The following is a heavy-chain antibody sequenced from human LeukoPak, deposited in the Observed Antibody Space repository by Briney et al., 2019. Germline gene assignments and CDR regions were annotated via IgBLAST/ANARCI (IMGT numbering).Heavy chain of an antibody. D-gene: IGHD3-10*01. CDR3: ARDRGPNTFDH. J-gene: IGHJ4*02. CDR2: MKQDGSEE. V-gene: IGHV3-7*01. Sequence: GGSLRLSCAASGFALSNYWLGWVRQAPGRGLEWVANMKQDGSEEYYVESVRGRFTISRDNAKNSLYLQMNSLRVEDTGVYYCARDRGPNTFDHWGQGTLVTVSS. CDR1: GFALSNYW.